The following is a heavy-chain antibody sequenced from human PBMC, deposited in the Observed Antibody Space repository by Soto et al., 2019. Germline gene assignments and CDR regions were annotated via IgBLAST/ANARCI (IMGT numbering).Heavy chain of an antibody. V-gene: IGHV3-23*01. Sequence: EVQLLESGGGLVQPGGSLRLSCAASGFSFSSYAISWVRQAPGRGLEWVSTFRDTGDKTYYADSVKGSFTVSRDISQNTLYLQMNGLSPDDTAIYYCAKGPDPGAFDIWGQGTMVTVSS. CDR1: GFSFSSYA. CDR3: AKGPDPGAFDI. CDR2: FRDTGDKT. D-gene: IGHD3-10*01. J-gene: IGHJ3*02.